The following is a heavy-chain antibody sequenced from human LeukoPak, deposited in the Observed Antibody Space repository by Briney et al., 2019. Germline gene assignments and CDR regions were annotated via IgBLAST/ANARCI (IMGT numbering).Heavy chain of an antibody. CDR1: GDSVSSNSAA. D-gene: IGHD6-13*01. CDR2: TYYRSKWYN. Sequence: SQTLSLTCAISGDSVSSNSAAWNWLRQSPSRGLEWLGRTYYRSKWYNDYAVSVKSRITINPDTSKNQFSLQLNSVTPEDTAVYYCARDHSVPIAAAGTALGTSSNDAFDIWGQGTMVTVSS. V-gene: IGHV6-1*01. J-gene: IGHJ3*02. CDR3: ARDHSVPIAAAGTALGTSSNDAFDI.